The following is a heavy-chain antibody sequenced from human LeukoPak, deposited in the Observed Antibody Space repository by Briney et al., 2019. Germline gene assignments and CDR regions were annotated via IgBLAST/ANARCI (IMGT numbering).Heavy chain of an antibody. CDR1: GFTFSDYY. CDR2: ISSSGSTI. V-gene: IGHV3-11*01. D-gene: IGHD2/OR15-2a*01. J-gene: IGHJ6*02. CDR3: ARDLSTGSYYYYGMDV. Sequence: PGGSLRLSCAASGFTFSDYYMSWIRQAPGKGLEWVSYISSSGSTIYYAASVKGRFTIFRDNAKSSLYLQMSSLRAEDTAVYYCARDLSTGSYYYYGMDVWGQGTTVTVSS.